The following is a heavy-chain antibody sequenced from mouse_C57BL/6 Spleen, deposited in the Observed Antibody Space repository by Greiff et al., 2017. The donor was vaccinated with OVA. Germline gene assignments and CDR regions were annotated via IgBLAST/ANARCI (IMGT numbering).Heavy chain of an antibody. CDR2: IYWDADK. V-gene: IGHV8-12*01. J-gene: IGHJ2*01. D-gene: IGHD1-1*01. Sequence: QVTLKVSGPGILQSSQTLSLTCSFSGFSLSTSGMGVSWIRQPSGKGLEWLAHIYWDADKRSNPSLKSRLTISKDTSRNQVFLKITSVDTADTATYYCARSTTVLDYWGQGTTLTVSS. CDR3: ARSTTVLDY. CDR1: GFSLSTSGMG.